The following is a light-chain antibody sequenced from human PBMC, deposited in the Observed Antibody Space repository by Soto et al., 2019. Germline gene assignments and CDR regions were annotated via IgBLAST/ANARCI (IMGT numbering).Light chain of an antibody. V-gene: IGKV3-20*01. CDR1: QSVTSS. J-gene: IGKJ1*01. Sequence: EIVLTQSPATLSLSPGERATLSCRASQSVTSSLAWYQQKPGRSPRLLIYGASTRATGIPARFSGSGSGTDFTLTISRLEPEDFAVYYCHQYVSWTFGQGTRWIS. CDR2: GAS. CDR3: HQYVSWT.